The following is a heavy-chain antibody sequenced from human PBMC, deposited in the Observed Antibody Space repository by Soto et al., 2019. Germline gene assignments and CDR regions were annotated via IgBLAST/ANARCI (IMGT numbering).Heavy chain of an antibody. CDR3: AALTGGSFHGDAFDI. D-gene: IGHD1-1*01. J-gene: IGHJ3*02. Sequence: GGSLRLSCAASGFTFSSYSMNWVRQAPGKGLEWVSSISSSSSYIYYADSVKGRFTISRDNAKNSLYLQMNSLRAEDTAVYYCAALTGGSFHGDAFDIWGQGTMVTVS. CDR1: GFTFSSYS. V-gene: IGHV3-21*01. CDR2: ISSSSSYI.